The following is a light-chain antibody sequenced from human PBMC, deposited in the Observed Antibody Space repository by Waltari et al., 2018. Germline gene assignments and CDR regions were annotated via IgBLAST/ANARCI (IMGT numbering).Light chain of an antibody. V-gene: IGLV1-44*01. Sequence: QSVLTQPPSASGTPGQRVTISCSGSSSNIGSNTVHWYQQLPGTAPKLLIYSNNQRPSGVPDRFSGSKSGTSASLAISGLQSEDEADYYCAAWDDSLNVVVFGGGTKLTVL. CDR1: SSNIGSNT. CDR3: AAWDDSLNVVV. J-gene: IGLJ2*01. CDR2: SNN.